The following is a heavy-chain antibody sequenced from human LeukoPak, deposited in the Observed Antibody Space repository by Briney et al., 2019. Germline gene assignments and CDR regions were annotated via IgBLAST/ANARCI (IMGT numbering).Heavy chain of an antibody. J-gene: IGHJ4*02. CDR3: ARGVVPTARLDY. V-gene: IGHV4-59*12. CDR1: GGSISNYY. Sequence: SETLSLTCTVSGGSISNYYWSWIRQPPGKGLEWIGYVYFSGSTTYNPSLKSRVTISIDTSNNQFSLKLSSVTAADTAVYYCARGVVPTARLDYWGQGTLVTVSS. CDR2: VYFSGST. D-gene: IGHD2-2*01.